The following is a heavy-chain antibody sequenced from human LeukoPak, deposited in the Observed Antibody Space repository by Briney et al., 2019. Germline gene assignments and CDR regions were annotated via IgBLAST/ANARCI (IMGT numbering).Heavy chain of an antibody. CDR2: ISGSGGST. D-gene: IGHD3-10*01. Sequence: PGGSLRLSCAASGFTFSSYAMSWVRQAPGKGLEWVSAISGSGGSTYYADSVKGRFTISRDNSKNTRYLQMNGLRAEDTAVYYCGVPLAVSGEDYWGQGTLVTVSS. V-gene: IGHV3-23*01. CDR3: GVPLAVSGEDY. CDR1: GFTFSSYA. J-gene: IGHJ4*02.